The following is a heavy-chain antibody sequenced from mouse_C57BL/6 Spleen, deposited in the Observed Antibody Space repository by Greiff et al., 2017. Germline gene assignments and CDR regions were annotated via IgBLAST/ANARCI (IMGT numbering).Heavy chain of an antibody. D-gene: IGHD1-1*01. J-gene: IGHJ3*01. CDR3: ANYGSSGGFAY. Sequence: VQLKQSGPELVKPGASVKISCKASGYKFTDYYMNWVKQSHGKSLEWIGDSNPTNGGNSYNQKFTGKATLTVDKSSSTSDMELRSRTSEDSAVYYCANYGSSGGFAYWGQGTLVTVSA. CDR2: SNPTNGGN. V-gene: IGHV1-26*01. CDR1: GYKFTDYY.